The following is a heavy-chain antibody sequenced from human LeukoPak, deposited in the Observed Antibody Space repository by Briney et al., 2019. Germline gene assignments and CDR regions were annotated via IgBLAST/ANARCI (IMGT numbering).Heavy chain of an antibody. CDR1: GGSISSYY. V-gene: IGHV4-59*01. CDR3: ARGPTMARGVRTKWFDP. D-gene: IGHD3-10*01. Sequence: SETLSLTCTVSGGSISSYYWSWFRQPPGKGLEWIGYIYYSGNTNYNPSLKSRVTISVDTSKNQFSLNLNSVTAADTAVYYCARGPTMARGVRTKWFDPWGQGTLVTVSS. CDR2: IYYSGNT. J-gene: IGHJ5*02.